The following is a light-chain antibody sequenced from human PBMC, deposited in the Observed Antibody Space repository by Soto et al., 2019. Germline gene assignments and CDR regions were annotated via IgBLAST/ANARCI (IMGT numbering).Light chain of an antibody. J-gene: IGLJ2*01. CDR3: QTRGTGIVV. Sequence: QSVLTQSPSASASLGASVKLTCTLSSGHSSYAIAWHQQQPEKGPRYLMKLNSDGSHSKGDGIPDRFSGSSSGAERYLTIPSLQSEDEADQYCQTRGTGIVVFGGGTKLTVL. CDR1: SGHSSYA. V-gene: IGLV4-69*01. CDR2: LNSDGSH.